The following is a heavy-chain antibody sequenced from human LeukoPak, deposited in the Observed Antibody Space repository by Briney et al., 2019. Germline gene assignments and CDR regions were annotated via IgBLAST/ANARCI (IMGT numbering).Heavy chain of an antibody. CDR1: GYSFTSYW. D-gene: IGHD6-6*01. J-gene: IGHJ4*02. CDR3: ARLSSSSGYYFDY. V-gene: IGHV5-51*01. CDR2: IYPGDSDT. Sequence: KIGESLKISCKGSGYSFTSYWIGWVRPMPGKGLGWMGIIYPGDSDTRYSPSFQGQVTISADKSISTAYLQWSSLKASDTAMYYCARLSSSSGYYFDYWGQGTLVTVSS.